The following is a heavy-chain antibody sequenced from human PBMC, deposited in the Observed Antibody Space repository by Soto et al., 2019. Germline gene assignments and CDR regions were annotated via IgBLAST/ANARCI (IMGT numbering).Heavy chain of an antibody. CDR3: ARHFPLPTDLQFYYYYYGVDV. Sequence: RGESLKISCRGSGFTFTNYWIAWVRQMPGKGLEWMGIIYPGDSETSYSPSFQGQVTISADKSINTAYLHFSNLKASDTAVYYCARHFPLPTDLQFYYYYYGVDVWGHGTAVTVSS. J-gene: IGHJ6*02. CDR2: IYPGDSET. CDR1: GFTFTNYW. V-gene: IGHV5-51*01.